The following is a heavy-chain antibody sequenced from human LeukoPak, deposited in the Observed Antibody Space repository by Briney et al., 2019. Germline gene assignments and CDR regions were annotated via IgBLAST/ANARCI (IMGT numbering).Heavy chain of an antibody. Sequence: GGSLRLSCAASGFTFSSYAMHWVRQPPGKGLEWVAVISYDGSNKNYADSVKGRFTISGDNSKNTLYLQMNSLRAEDTSVYYCARSPGILGTNYFDYWGQGTLVTVSS. J-gene: IGHJ4*02. V-gene: IGHV3-30*04. CDR3: ARSPGILGTNYFDY. CDR1: GFTFSSYA. D-gene: IGHD1-26*01. CDR2: ISYDGSNK.